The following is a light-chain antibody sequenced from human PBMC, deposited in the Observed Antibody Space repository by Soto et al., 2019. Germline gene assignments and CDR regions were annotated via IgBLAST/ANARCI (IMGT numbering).Light chain of an antibody. CDR2: GAS. CDR1: PSVSGSN. Sequence: EIALTHTLGTLSRSRGDRAALSCRASPSVSGSNLAWYQQKPGQAPRLVIYGASSRATGIPDRCSGRGSGTDFTRTISRLEAEDFEVYYCQNYSTFGEGTNVDIK. V-gene: IGKV3-20*01. CDR3: QNYST. J-gene: IGKJ4*01.